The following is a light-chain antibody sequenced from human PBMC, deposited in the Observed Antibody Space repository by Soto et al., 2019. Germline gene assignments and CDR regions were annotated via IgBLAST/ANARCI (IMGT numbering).Light chain of an antibody. CDR1: NRDIGGYNY. J-gene: IGLJ3*02. V-gene: IGLV2-14*01. CDR3: TSYTASSTWV. Sequence: QSALTQPASVSGSPGQSITISCTGTNRDIGGYNYVSWYQQHPGKAPKLMIYEVTNRPSGVSNRFSGSRSGNTASLTISNLQAEDEAAYYCTSYTASSTWVFGGGTKVTVL. CDR2: EVT.